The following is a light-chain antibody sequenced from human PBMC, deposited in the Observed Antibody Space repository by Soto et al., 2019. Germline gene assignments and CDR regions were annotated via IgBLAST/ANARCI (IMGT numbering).Light chain of an antibody. CDR1: LSDVGGYNY. J-gene: IGLJ1*01. CDR2: EVS. Sequence: QSALTQPASVSGSPGQSITISCTGTLSDVGGYNYVSWYQHHPGKAPKLMIYEVSNRPSGISNRFSGSKSGNTASLTISGLQAEDEADYYCNSYTSRSTDVFGTGTKLTVL. V-gene: IGLV2-14*01. CDR3: NSYTSRSTDV.